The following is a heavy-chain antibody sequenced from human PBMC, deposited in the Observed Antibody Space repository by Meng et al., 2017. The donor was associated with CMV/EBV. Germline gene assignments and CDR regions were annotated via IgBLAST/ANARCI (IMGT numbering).Heavy chain of an antibody. CDR1: GYTFTSYD. D-gene: IGHD2-2*01. Sequence: ASVKVSCKASGYTFTSYDINWVRQATGQGLEWMGWMNPNSGNTGYAQKFQGRVTMTRNTSISTAYMELSSLRSEDTAVYYCARGPYCSSTSCYVEFVYYYYYGMDVWGQGTTVTVSS. CDR2: MNPNSGNT. V-gene: IGHV1-8*01. CDR3: ARGPYCSSTSCYVEFVYYYYYGMDV. J-gene: IGHJ6*02.